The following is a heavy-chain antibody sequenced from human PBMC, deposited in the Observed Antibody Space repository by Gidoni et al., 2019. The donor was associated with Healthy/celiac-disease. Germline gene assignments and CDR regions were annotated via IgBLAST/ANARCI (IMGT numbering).Heavy chain of an antibody. CDR1: GFTFSSYW. D-gene: IGHD3-3*01. V-gene: IGHV3-74*01. CDR2: INSEGSST. CDR3: ARERHDFWSAIYYYYYGMDV. Sequence: EVQLVESGGGLVQPGGSMRLSCASYGFTFSSYWLTWVRQAPGRGLVWVYRINSEGSSTSYADAVKCRFTISRDNAKNTLYLKMNSLRAEDTAVYYCARERHDFWSAIYYYYYGMDVWGQGTTVTVSS. J-gene: IGHJ6*02.